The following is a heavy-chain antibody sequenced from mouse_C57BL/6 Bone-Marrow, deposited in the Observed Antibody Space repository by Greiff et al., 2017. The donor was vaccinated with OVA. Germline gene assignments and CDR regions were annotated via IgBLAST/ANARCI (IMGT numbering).Heavy chain of an antibody. CDR2: ISYDGSN. D-gene: IGHD1-1*01. Sequence: EVQLQQSGPGLVKPSQSLSLTCSVTGYSITSGYYWNWIRQFPGNKLEWMGYISYDGSNNYNPSLKNRISITRDTSKNQFFLKLNSVTTEDTATYYCAREDYGRAYWGQGTLVTVSA. J-gene: IGHJ3*01. V-gene: IGHV3-6*01. CDR3: AREDYGRAY. CDR1: GYSITSGYY.